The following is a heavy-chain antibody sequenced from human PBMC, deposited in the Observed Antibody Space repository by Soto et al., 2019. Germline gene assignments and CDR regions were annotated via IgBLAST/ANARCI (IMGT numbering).Heavy chain of an antibody. CDR3: ARGRYCLTGRCFPNWFDS. V-gene: IGHV4-30-4*01. Sequence: SETLSLTCSVSGDSISNLDYFWAWIRQPPGQALEYIGYIYKSATTYYNPSFESRVAVSVDTSKSQFSLNVTSVTAADTAVYFCARGRYCLTGRCFPNWFDSWGQGALVTVSS. CDR2: IYKSATT. CDR1: GDSISNLDYF. J-gene: IGHJ5*01. D-gene: IGHD7-27*01.